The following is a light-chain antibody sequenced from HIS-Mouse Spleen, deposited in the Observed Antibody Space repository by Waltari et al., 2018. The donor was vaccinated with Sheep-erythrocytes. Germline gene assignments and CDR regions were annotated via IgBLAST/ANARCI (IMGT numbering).Light chain of an antibody. J-gene: IGKJ2*01. CDR3: QQLNSYPHT. Sequence: DIQLTQSPSFLSASVGDRVTITCRASQGISSYLAWYPQKPGKAPKLLNYAASTLQSGGPSRFSGSGSGTEFTLTISSLQPEDFATYYCQQLNSYPHTFGQGTKLEIK. V-gene: IGKV1-9*01. CDR2: AAS. CDR1: QGISSY.